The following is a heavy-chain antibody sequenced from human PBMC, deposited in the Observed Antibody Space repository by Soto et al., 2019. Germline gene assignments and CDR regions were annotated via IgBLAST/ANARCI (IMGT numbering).Heavy chain of an antibody. Sequence: QVQLQESGPGLVKPSETLSLTCTVSGGSISSYYWSWIRQPAGKGLEWIGRIYTSGSTNYNPSLKSRVTMSVDTSKNQFSLKLSSVTAADTAVYYCARMGVVPAAPYYYYGMDVWGQGTTVTVSS. CDR2: IYTSGST. D-gene: IGHD2-2*01. CDR1: GGSISSYY. CDR3: ARMGVVPAAPYYYYGMDV. V-gene: IGHV4-4*07. J-gene: IGHJ6*02.